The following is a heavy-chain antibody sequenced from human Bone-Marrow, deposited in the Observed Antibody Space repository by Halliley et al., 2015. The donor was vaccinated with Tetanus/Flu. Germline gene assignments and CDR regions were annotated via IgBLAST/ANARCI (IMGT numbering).Heavy chain of an antibody. CDR2: VSGSGVST. CDR3: AKGSGSYSAPFFDS. J-gene: IGHJ4*02. D-gene: IGHD3-10*01. Sequence: VAHVSGSGVSTDYADAVKGRFTIPRDNSKNTLYLQMNSLRIEGPAVYYCAKGSGSYSAPFFDSWGQGTLVSVSS. V-gene: IGHV3-23*01.